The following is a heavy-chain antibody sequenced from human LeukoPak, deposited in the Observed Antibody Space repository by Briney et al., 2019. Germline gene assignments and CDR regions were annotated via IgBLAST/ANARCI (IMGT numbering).Heavy chain of an antibody. CDR3: ARATGGWYFDY. Sequence: SGTLSLTCSVSGGSISSYYWSWIRQPPGKGLEWIASISYSGSTNYNPSLKSRVTISADTSKNQFSLNLRSVTAADTAVYYCARATGGWYFDYWGQGTLVTVSS. J-gene: IGHJ4*02. CDR1: GGSISSYY. V-gene: IGHV4-59*01. CDR2: ISYSGST. D-gene: IGHD6-19*01.